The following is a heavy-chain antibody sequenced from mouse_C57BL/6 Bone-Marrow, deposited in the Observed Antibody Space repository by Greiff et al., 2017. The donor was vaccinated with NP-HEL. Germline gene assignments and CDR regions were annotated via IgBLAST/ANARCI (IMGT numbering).Heavy chain of an antibody. V-gene: IGHV1-64*01. CDR1: GYTFTSYW. D-gene: IGHD1-1*01. CDR3: ARSGIYYYGSHGDD. CDR2: IHPNSGST. Sequence: QVQLQQPGAELVKPGASVKLSCKASGYTFTSYWMHWVKPRPGQGLEWIGMIHPNSGSTNYNEKFKSKAPLTVDKSSRTAYMQLSSLTSEDSAVYYCARSGIYYYGSHGDDWGQGTTLTVSS. J-gene: IGHJ2*01.